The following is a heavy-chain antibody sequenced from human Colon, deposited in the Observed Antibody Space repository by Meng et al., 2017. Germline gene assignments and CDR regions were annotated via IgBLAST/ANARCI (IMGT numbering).Heavy chain of an antibody. CDR2: INHSERT. D-gene: IGHD6-6*01. CDR1: GEPFSVYY. J-gene: IGHJ4*02. CDR3: GRPEGR. V-gene: IGHV4-34*01. Sequence: QVQLQQRGAGLWKLPETLPFISVVYGEPFSVYYWSWIRQPQGKGLEWIGEINHSERTNYNPSLKSRLTISVDTSKNQFSLNLRYVTAADTAVYFCGRPEGRWGQGTLVTVSS.